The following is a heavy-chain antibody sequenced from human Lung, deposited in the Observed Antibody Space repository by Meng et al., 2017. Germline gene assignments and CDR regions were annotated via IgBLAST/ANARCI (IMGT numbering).Heavy chain of an antibody. CDR3: ARSDGYNRDDAFDI. Sequence: GSLRLSCTVSGGSISSSSYYWGWIRQPPGKGLEWIGSIYYSGSTYYNPSLKSRVTISVDTSKNQFSLKLSSVTAADTAVYYCARSDGYNRDDAFDIWGQGTRVTVSS. J-gene: IGHJ3*02. CDR2: IYYSGST. D-gene: IGHD5-24*01. V-gene: IGHV4-39*07. CDR1: GGSISSSSYY.